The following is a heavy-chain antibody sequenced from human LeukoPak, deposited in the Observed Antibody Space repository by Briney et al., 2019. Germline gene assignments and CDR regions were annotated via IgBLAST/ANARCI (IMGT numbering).Heavy chain of an antibody. CDR1: GYSFTSYW. J-gene: IGHJ6*03. V-gene: IGHV5-51*01. D-gene: IGHD6-13*01. CDR2: IYPGDSDT. CDR3: ARCYRSSPSNEDYYYYMDV. Sequence: GESLKISCKGSGYSFTSYWIGWVRQMPGKGLEWMGIIYPGDSDTRYSPSFQGQVTISADKSISTAYLQWSSLKASDTAMYYCARCYRSSPSNEDYYYYMDVWGKGTTVTVSS.